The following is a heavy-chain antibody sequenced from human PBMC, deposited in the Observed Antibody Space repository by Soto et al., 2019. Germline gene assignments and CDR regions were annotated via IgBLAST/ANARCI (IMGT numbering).Heavy chain of an antibody. V-gene: IGHV3-30*18. D-gene: IGHD5-18*01. J-gene: IGHJ3*02. CDR3: AKGYSYGYHDAFDI. Sequence: GGSLRLSCAASGFTFSSYGMHWVRQAPGKGLEWVAVISYDGSNKYYADSVKGRFTISRDNSKNTLYLQMNSLRAEDAAVYYCAKGYSYGYHDAFDIWGQGTMVTVSS. CDR1: GFTFSSYG. CDR2: ISYDGSNK.